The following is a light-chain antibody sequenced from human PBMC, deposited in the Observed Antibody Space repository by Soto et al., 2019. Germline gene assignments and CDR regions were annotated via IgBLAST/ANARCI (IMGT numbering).Light chain of an antibody. V-gene: IGKV1-5*01. Sequence: DIQMTQSPSSLSASVGDRVTITCLASQSISNYLNWYQQKPGKAPKLLIYAASSLQSGVPSRFSGSGSGTEFTLTISNLQPDDFATYYCQQSNTYSWTFGQGTKVDIK. J-gene: IGKJ1*01. CDR2: AAS. CDR1: QSISNY. CDR3: QQSNTYSWT.